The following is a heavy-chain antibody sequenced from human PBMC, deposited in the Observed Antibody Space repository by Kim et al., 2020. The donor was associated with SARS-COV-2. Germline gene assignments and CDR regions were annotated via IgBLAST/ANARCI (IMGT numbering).Heavy chain of an antibody. CDR1: GFTFSSYA. CDR2: ISYDGSNK. D-gene: IGHD3-22*01. V-gene: IGHV3-30*04. CDR3: AREMVLDYYDSSGLDY. Sequence: GGSLRLSCAASGFTFSSYAMHWVRQAPGKGLEWVAVISYDGSNKYYADSVKGRFTISRDNSKNTLYLQMNSLRAEDTAVYYCAREMVLDYYDSSGLDYWG. J-gene: IGHJ4*01.